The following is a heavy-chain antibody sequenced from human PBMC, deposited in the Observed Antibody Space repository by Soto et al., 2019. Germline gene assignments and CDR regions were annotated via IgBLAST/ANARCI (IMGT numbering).Heavy chain of an antibody. V-gene: IGHV3-73*01. Sequence: GGSLRLPCAASGFTFSGSAMHWVRQASGKGLEWVGRIRSKANSYATAYAASVKGRFTISRDDSKNTAYLQMNSLKTEDTAVYYRTIVYYYDSSGPYWGQGTLVTVSS. CDR2: IRSKANSYAT. CDR1: GFTFSGSA. J-gene: IGHJ4*02. D-gene: IGHD3-22*01. CDR3: TIVYYYDSSGPY.